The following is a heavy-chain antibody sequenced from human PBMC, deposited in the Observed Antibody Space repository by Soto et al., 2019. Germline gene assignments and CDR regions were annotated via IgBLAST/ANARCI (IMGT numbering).Heavy chain of an antibody. D-gene: IGHD3-3*01. CDR1: GFTFSSYG. V-gene: IGHV3-33*01. CDR2: IWYDGSNK. J-gene: IGHJ4*02. CDR3: ARDLDFGVSSLDY. Sequence: PGGSLRLSCAASGFTFSSYGMHWVRQAPGKGLEWVAVIWYDGSNKYYADSVKGRFTISRDNSKNTLYLQMNSLRAEDTAVYYCARDLDFGVSSLDYWGQGTLVTVSS.